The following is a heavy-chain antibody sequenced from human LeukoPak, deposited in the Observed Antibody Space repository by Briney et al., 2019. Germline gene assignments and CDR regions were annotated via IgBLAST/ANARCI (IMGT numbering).Heavy chain of an antibody. V-gene: IGHV3-30*18. D-gene: IGHD3-10*01. CDR2: ISYDGSNK. CDR1: GFTFSSYG. J-gene: IGHJ4*02. CDR3: AKDQRHYGSGSPHYYFDY. Sequence: GGSLRLSCAASGFTFSSYGMRWVRQAPGKGLEWVAVISYDGSNKYYADSVKGRFTISRDNSKNTLYLQMNSLRAEDTAVYYCAKDQRHYGSGSPHYYFDYWGQGTLGTVSS.